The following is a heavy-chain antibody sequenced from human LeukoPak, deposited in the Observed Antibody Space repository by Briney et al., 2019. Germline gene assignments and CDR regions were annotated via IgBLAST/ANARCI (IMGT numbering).Heavy chain of an antibody. CDR3: ARGEYSSSWSPAPPFDP. V-gene: IGHV1-69*05. CDR1: GGTFSSYA. CDR2: IIPIFGTA. Sequence: ASVKVSCKASGGTFSSYAISWVRQAPGQGLEWMGGIIPIFGTANYAQKFQGRVTIITDESTSTAYMELSSLRSEDTAVYYCARGEYSSSWSPAPPFDPWGQGTLVTVSS. J-gene: IGHJ5*02. D-gene: IGHD6-13*01.